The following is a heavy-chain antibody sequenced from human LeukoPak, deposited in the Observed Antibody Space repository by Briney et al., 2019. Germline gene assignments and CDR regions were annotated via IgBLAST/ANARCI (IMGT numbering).Heavy chain of an antibody. Sequence: PGGSLRLSCGASGFTFSSYAMSWVRQAPGKGLEWVSAISGSGGSTYYADSVKGRFTISRDNSKNTLYLQVNSLRAEDTAVYYCAKKPLRVIISHFDYWGQGTLVTVSS. CDR2: ISGSGGST. CDR3: AKKPLRVIISHFDY. J-gene: IGHJ4*02. D-gene: IGHD3-10*01. CDR1: GFTFSSYA. V-gene: IGHV3-23*01.